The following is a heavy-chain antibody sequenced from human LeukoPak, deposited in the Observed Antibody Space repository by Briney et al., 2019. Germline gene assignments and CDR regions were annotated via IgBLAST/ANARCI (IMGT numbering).Heavy chain of an antibody. CDR1: GFTFSDYV. CDR3: ARGTNYYDRSGYYPDY. CDR2: ISDSGGST. J-gene: IGHJ4*02. D-gene: IGHD3-22*01. V-gene: IGHV3-23*01. Sequence: GGSLRLSCAASGFTFSDYVMGWVRQAPGKGLEWVSGISDSGGSTYYADSVKGRFTISRDNAKNSLYLQMNSLRAEDTAVYYCARGTNYYDRSGYYPDYWGQGTLVTVSS.